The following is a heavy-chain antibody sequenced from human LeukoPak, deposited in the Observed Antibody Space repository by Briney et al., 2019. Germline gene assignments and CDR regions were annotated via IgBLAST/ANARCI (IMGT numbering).Heavy chain of an antibody. V-gene: IGHV3-7*01. CDR2: IKQDGTEK. CDR1: VFTFSNYW. D-gene: IGHD1-14*01. CDR3: ARAMVWDHGDY. J-gene: IGHJ4*02. Sequence: GGSLRLSCAASVFTFSNYWMTCVRQAPGKGLEWVANIKQDGTEKYYVDSVKGRFTISRDNAKNSLFLQMNSLRAEDTAVYYCARAMVWDHGDYWGQGTLVTVSS.